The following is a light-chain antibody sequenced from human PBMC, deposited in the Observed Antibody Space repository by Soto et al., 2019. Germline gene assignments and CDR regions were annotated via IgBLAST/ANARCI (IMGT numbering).Light chain of an antibody. V-gene: IGKV1-5*03. CDR3: QQYNSYSAT. CDR1: QSISSW. Sequence: DIQMTQSPSTLSASVGDRVTITCRASQSISSWLAWYQQKPGKAPKLLIYKASSLESGVPSRFSGSGSGTDFTLTISSLQPDDFATYSCQQYNSYSATFGQRTKVEIK. J-gene: IGKJ1*01. CDR2: KAS.